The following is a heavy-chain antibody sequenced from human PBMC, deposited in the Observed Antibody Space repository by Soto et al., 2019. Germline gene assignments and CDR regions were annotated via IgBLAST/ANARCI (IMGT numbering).Heavy chain of an antibody. CDR3: AGGDYGMLTGSLGYFDY. D-gene: IGHD3-9*01. J-gene: IGHJ4*02. CDR1: GGSISRYY. CDR2: IYYSGST. Sequence: QVQLQESGPGLVKPSETLSLTFTVSGGSISRYYWSWIRQPPGKGREWIGYIYYSGSTNYNPSLNSRVNLSVSASKNQVSLKLRSVTAADTAVYYCAGGDYGMLTGSLGYFDYWGQGTLVTVSS. V-gene: IGHV4-59*01.